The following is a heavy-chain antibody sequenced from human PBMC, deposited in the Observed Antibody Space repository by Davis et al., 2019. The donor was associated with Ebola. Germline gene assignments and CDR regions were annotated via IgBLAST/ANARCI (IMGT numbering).Heavy chain of an antibody. Sequence: GESLKISCAASGFTFSSYAMSWVRQAPGKGLEWVSVISGSGGSTYYADSVKGRFTISRDNSKNTLYLQMNSLRAEDTAVYYCARQQSGSYSLWGQGTLLTVSS. J-gene: IGHJ4*02. CDR3: ARQQSGSYSL. D-gene: IGHD1-26*01. V-gene: IGHV3-23*01. CDR2: ISGSGGST. CDR1: GFTFSSYA.